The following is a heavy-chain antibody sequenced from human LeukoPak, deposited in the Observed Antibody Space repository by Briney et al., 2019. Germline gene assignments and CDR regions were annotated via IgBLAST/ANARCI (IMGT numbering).Heavy chain of an antibody. D-gene: IGHD6-13*01. Sequence: PGGSLRLSCAASGFTVSSNYMSWVRQAPGKGLEWVSVIYSGGSTYYADSVKGRFTISRDSSKNTLYLQMNSLRAEDTAVYYCASPSSFDYYYYGMDVWGQGTTVTVSS. CDR1: GFTVSSNY. V-gene: IGHV3-66*01. J-gene: IGHJ6*02. CDR3: ASPSSFDYYYYGMDV. CDR2: IYSGGST.